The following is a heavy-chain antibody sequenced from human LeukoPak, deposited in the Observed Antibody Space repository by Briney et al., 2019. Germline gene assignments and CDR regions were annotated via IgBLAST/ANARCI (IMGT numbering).Heavy chain of an antibody. Sequence: ASVKVSCKVSGYTFTNYGINWVRQAPGQGLEWIGWISSYNGNTNYAQKLQDRVTMTTDTSTSTAYMELRSLRSDDTAVYYCARGERTRGYSYGYDWFDPWGQGTLVTVSS. CDR3: ARGERTRGYSYGYDWFDP. CDR1: GYTFTNYG. D-gene: IGHD5-18*01. V-gene: IGHV1-18*01. CDR2: ISSYNGNT. J-gene: IGHJ5*02.